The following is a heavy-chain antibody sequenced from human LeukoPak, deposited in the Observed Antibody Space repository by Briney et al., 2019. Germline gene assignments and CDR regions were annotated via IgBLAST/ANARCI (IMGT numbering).Heavy chain of an antibody. D-gene: IGHD2-15*01. CDR2: ISSSSSYI. CDR3: AREFCSGGSCYWAFDY. Sequence: GGSLRLSCAASGFSFSSYSMNWVRQAPGKGPEWVSSISSSSSYIYFADSMKGRFTISRDDAKNSLYLQMNSLRAEDTAVYYCAREFCSGGSCYWAFDYWGPGTQVTVSS. J-gene: IGHJ4*02. V-gene: IGHV3-21*01. CDR1: GFSFSSYS.